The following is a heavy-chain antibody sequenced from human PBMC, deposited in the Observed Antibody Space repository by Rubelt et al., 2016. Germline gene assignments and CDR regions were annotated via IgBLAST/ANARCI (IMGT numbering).Heavy chain of an antibody. J-gene: IGHJ4*02. CDR3: ARDEDY. CDR2: INAGNGDT. CDR1: GYTFISYA. V-gene: IGHV1-3*01. Sequence: QVQLVQSGAEVKKPGASVKVSCKASGYTFISYAIHWVRQAPGQSLEWVGWINAGNGDTKYSERFQDRPPLTRKTSPGTTYLELSNLRSEDTAVYYCARDEDYWGQGALVTVSS.